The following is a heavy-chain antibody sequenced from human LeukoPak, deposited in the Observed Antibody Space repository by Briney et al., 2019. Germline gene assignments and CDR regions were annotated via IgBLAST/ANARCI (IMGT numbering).Heavy chain of an antibody. V-gene: IGHV4-34*01. CDR3: ARGLSYGDHEGFDY. CDR2: INHSGST. D-gene: IGHD4-17*01. J-gene: IGHJ4*02. CDR1: GGSISSYY. Sequence: SETLSLTCTVSGGSISSYYWSWIRQPPGKGLEWIGEINHSGSTNYSPSLKSRVTISVDTSKNQFSLKLSSVTAADTAVYYCARGLSYGDHEGFDYWGQGTLVTVSS.